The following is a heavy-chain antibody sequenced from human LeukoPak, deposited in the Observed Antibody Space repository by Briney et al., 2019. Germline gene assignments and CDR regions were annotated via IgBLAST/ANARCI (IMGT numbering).Heavy chain of an antibody. CDR3: ARLTRLSTSPDRYYLDY. CDR2: IYTSGGT. D-gene: IGHD6-6*01. J-gene: IGHJ4*02. CDR1: GDSISSYY. V-gene: IGHV4-4*09. Sequence: SETLSLTCTVSGDSISSYYRSWIRQPPGKGLEWIGYIYTSGGTNYIPSLKGRVTISIDTYKNQFSLKLSSVTAADSAVYYCARLTRLSTSPDRYYLDYWGQGTLVTVSS.